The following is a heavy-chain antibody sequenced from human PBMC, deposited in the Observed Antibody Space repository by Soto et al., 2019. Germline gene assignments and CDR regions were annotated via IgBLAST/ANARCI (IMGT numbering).Heavy chain of an antibody. D-gene: IGHD2-2*01. V-gene: IGHV3-23*01. J-gene: IGHJ6*02. Sequence: EVQLLESGGGLVQPGGSLSLSCAASGFTFSSYAMSWVRQAPGKGLQWVSAISGSGGSTYYADSVKGRFTISRDNSKNTLYLQMNSLRAEDTAVYYCAKDIGDIVVIPASISAYYALHVWGQGTTVTVSS. CDR1: GFTFSSYA. CDR3: AKDIGDIVVIPASISAYYALHV. CDR2: ISGSGGST.